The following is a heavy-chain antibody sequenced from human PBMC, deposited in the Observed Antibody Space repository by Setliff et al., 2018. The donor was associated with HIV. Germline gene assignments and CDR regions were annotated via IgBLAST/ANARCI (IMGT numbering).Heavy chain of an antibody. Sequence: ASVKVSCKASGYTFTSYDINWVRQAPGQGLEWMGGIIPLLGTPNYAHKFQGRVTITADKYSSTVYMELSSLRSEDSAVFYCARDRSGIAVAAPDAFDVWGQGTMVTVSS. CDR2: IIPLLGTP. V-gene: IGHV1-69*06. CDR3: ARDRSGIAVAAPDAFDV. D-gene: IGHD6-19*01. J-gene: IGHJ3*01. CDR1: GYTFTSYD.